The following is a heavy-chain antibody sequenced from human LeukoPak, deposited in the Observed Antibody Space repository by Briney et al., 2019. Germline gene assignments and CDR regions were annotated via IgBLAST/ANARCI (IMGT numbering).Heavy chain of an antibody. D-gene: IGHD3-22*01. Sequence: GAPVKVSCKASGGTFSSYAISWVRQAPGQGLEWMGRIIPILGIANYAQKFQGRVTITADKSTSTAYMELSSLRSEDTAVYYCASGRYYDSSGLMLFDPWGQGTLVTVSS. CDR3: ASGRYYDSSGLMLFDP. V-gene: IGHV1-69*04. CDR2: IIPILGIA. J-gene: IGHJ5*02. CDR1: GGTFSSYA.